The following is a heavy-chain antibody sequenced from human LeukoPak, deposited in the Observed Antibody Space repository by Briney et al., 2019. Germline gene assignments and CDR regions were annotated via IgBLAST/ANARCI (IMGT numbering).Heavy chain of an antibody. Sequence: PGGSLRLSCAASGFTFSTYWIHGVRQAPGKGLVWVSRINSDGGNTVYAVSAKGRFTISRDNVKNTVYLQMNSLRAEDTAVYYCAREAYSNYAYDMWGQGTMVIVSS. D-gene: IGHD6-13*01. J-gene: IGHJ3*02. V-gene: IGHV3-74*01. CDR2: INSDGGNT. CDR1: GFTFSTYW. CDR3: AREAYSNYAYDM.